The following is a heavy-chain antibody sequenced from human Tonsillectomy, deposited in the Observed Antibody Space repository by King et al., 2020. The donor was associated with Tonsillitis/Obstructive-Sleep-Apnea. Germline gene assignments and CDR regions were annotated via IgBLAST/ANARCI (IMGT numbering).Heavy chain of an antibody. CDR2: IYWDXDK. J-gene: IGHJ5*02. V-gene: IGHV2-5*02. D-gene: IGHD3-3*01. Sequence: TLKESGPTLVKPTQTLTLTCTFSGFSLSTSGVGVGWIRQPPGKALEWLALIYWDXDKRYSPSLKSRLTITKDTSKNQVVLTMTNMDPVDTAXYYCAHSSSDDFWSSQGAPRGFDPWGQGTLVTVSS. CDR1: GFSLSTSGVG. CDR3: AHSSSDDFWSSQGAPRGFDP.